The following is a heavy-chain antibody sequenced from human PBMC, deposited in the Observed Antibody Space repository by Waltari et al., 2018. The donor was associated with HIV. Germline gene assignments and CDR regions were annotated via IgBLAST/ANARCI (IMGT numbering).Heavy chain of an antibody. D-gene: IGHD4-17*01. Sequence: QVQLVQSGAEVRKPGASVKVSCKASGYTFTGYYLHWVRQAPGQRLEWMGRINPNSGGTNYAQKFQARVTMTSDTSIGAAYMELSSLRPNDTAVYYCARVTTVTGDSYFYYGMDVWGQGTTVTVSS. V-gene: IGHV1-2*06. CDR1: GYTFTGYY. CDR3: ARVTTVTGDSYFYYGMDV. J-gene: IGHJ6*02. CDR2: INPNSGGT.